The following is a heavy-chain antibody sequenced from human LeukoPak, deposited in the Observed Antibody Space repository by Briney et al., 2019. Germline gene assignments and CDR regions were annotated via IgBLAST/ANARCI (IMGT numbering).Heavy chain of an antibody. D-gene: IGHD3-3*01. V-gene: IGHV4-59*11. CDR2: IYYGGST. CDR3: ARHRTDFWSGYYLDY. Sequence: SETLSLTCTVSGGSISSPYWTWIRQPPGKGLEWIGYIYYGGSTDYSPSLKSRVTISVDTSKNQFSLKLSSVTAADTAVYYCARHRTDFWSGYYLDYWGQGTLVTVSS. J-gene: IGHJ4*02. CDR1: GGSISSPY.